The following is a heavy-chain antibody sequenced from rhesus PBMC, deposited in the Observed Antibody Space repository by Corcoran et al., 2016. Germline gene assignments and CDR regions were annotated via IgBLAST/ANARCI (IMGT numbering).Heavy chain of an antibody. J-gene: IGHJ2*01. D-gene: IGHD3-16*01. Sequence: QVQLQESGPGLVKPSETLSLTCAVSGYSISSGYYWSWIRQPPGKGLECMGYIPYSGSPGYTPSLKSRVTISRDPSKHQFSLKLSSVTAADTAVYYCARGGGSQSLGYFDIWGPGTPITISS. CDR2: IPYSGSP. V-gene: IGHV4-122*02. CDR3: ARGGGSQSLGYFDI. CDR1: GYSISSGYY.